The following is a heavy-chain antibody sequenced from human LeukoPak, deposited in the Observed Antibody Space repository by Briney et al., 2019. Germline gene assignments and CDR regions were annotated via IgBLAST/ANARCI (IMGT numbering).Heavy chain of an antibody. CDR2: ISSSSSYI. CDR3: ARDANCSSTSCYRGPGYYYGMDV. D-gene: IGHD2-2*02. J-gene: IGHJ6*02. V-gene: IGHV3-21*01. CDR1: GFTFSSYS. Sequence: GGSLRLSCAASGFTFSSYSMNWVRQAPGKGLEWVSSISSSSSYIYYADSVKGRFTISRDNAKNSLYLQVNSLRAEDTAVYYCARDANCSSTSCYRGPGYYYGMDVWGQGTTVTVSS.